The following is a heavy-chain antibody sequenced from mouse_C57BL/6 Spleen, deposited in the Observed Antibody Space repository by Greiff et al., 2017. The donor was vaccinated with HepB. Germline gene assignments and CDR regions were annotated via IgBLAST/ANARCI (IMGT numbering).Heavy chain of an antibody. CDR2: IWGGGST. CDR3: AKHEGGNYPYYAMDY. J-gene: IGHJ4*01. D-gene: IGHD2-1*01. CDR1: GFSLTSYG. Sequence: VQVVESGPGLVAPSQSLSITCTVSGFSLTSYGVDWVRQPPGKGLEWLGVIWGGGSTNYNSALMSRLSISTDNSKSQVFLKMNSLQTDDTAMYYCAKHEGGNYPYYAMDYWGQGTSVTVSS. V-gene: IGHV2-9*01.